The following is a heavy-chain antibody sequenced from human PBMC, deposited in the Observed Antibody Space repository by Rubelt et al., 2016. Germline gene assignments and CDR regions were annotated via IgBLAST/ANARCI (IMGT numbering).Heavy chain of an antibody. CDR2: VDPSGST. CDR3: ARGWGSRWYYFDY. J-gene: IGHJ4*02. Sequence: LSLTCTVSGASISIFYWSWIRQSAGQGLEWIGRVDPSGSTNSNPSLKSRITMSVDPSKNQFSLKLTSVTAADTAVYFCARGWGSRWYYFDYWGQGIRVTVSS. V-gene: IGHV4-4*07. CDR1: GASISIFY. D-gene: IGHD6-13*01.